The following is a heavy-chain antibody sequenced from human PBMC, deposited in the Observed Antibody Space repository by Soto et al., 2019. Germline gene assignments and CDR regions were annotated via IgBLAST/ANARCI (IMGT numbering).Heavy chain of an antibody. Sequence: SETLSLTCTVSGGSVSSSSYYWSWIRQPPGKGLEWIGYIYYSGSANYNPSLENRVTISIETSRNHLSLHLSSVTAADTAQYICARIGLSHPYFDSWGQGTLVTVSS. CDR3: ARIGLSHPYFDS. CDR2: IYYSGSA. V-gene: IGHV4-61*03. J-gene: IGHJ4*02. D-gene: IGHD2-2*03. CDR1: GGSVSSSSYY.